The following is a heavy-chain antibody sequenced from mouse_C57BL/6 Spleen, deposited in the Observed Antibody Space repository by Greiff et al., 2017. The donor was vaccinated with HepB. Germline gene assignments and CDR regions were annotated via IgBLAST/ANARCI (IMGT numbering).Heavy chain of an antibody. Sequence: EVQLQQSGAELVRPGASVKLSCTASGFNIKDDYMHWVKQRPEQGLEWIGWIDPENGDTEYASKFQGKATITADTSSTTAYLQLSSLTSEDTAVYYCTTKTAQDPYYAMDYWGQGTSVTVSS. J-gene: IGHJ4*01. CDR1: GFNIKDDY. CDR2: IDPENGDT. CDR3: TTKTAQDPYYAMDY. D-gene: IGHD3-2*02. V-gene: IGHV14-4*01.